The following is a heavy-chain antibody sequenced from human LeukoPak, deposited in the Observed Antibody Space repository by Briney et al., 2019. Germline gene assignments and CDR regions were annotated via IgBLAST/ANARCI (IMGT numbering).Heavy chain of an antibody. CDR2: IESASDGGTA. V-gene: IGHV3-15*04. Sequence: KSGGSLTLSCVVSGCTVSKARMNWVRLAPGKGLEWIGRIESASDGGTADYAAPVKGRFSISRDDSTNTVHLHMSGLKTEDTALYYCATVPGITAYGEVVHYWGQGTLVTISS. J-gene: IGHJ4*02. CDR1: GCTVSKAR. CDR3: ATVPGITAYGEVVHY. D-gene: IGHD3-3*01.